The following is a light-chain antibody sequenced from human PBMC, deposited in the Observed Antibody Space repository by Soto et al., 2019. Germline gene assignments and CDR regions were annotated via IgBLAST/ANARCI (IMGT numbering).Light chain of an antibody. CDR1: RAIGDW. CDR3: QQYNTFSFC. Sequence: IRISQSPSTVSASKSVSVTITCRASRAIGDWLAWYQKRPGKAPRLLSYRASRLESGVPSRFSGSVSGTDFTVTVIGLQPDDCAGYYSQQYNTFSFCLGQGTKVDIK. CDR2: RAS. V-gene: IGKV1-5*03. J-gene: IGKJ2*03.